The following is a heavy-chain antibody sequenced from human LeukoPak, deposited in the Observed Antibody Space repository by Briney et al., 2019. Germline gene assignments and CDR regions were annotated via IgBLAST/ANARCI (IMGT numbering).Heavy chain of an antibody. D-gene: IGHD3-16*02. Sequence: SETLSLTCTVSGGSMSSYYWSWIRQPPGEGLEWIGNIYYSGSTNYNPSLKSRVTISVDTSKNQFSLKLGSVTAADTAVYYCARDFIGRYWYFDLWGRGTLVTVSS. V-gene: IGHV4-59*01. CDR3: ARDFIGRYWYFDL. J-gene: IGHJ2*01. CDR1: GGSMSSYY. CDR2: IYYSGST.